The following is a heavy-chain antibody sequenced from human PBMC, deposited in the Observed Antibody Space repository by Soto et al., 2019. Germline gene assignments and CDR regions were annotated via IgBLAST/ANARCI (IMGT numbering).Heavy chain of an antibody. J-gene: IGHJ6*02. CDR2: IYYSGST. Sequence: PSETLSLTCTVSGGSISSGGYYWSWIRQHPGKGLEWIGYIYYSGSTYYNPSLKSRVTISVDTSKNQFSLKLSSVTAADTAVYYCARATRFPDPKPFSMDVWGQGTTVTVSS. D-gene: IGHD3-3*01. CDR3: ARATRFPDPKPFSMDV. V-gene: IGHV4-31*03. CDR1: GGSISSGGYY.